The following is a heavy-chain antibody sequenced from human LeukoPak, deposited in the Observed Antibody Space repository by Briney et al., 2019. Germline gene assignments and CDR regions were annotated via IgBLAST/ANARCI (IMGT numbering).Heavy chain of an antibody. CDR2: IIPILGIA. V-gene: IGHV1-69*04. CDR1: GGTFSSYA. Sequence: SSVTVSCKASGGTFSSYAISWVRQAPGQGLEWMGRIIPILGIANYAQKFQGRVTITADKSTSTAYMELSSLRSEDTAVYYCARDGTVVVVAATPYYYGMDVWGQGTTVTVSS. J-gene: IGHJ6*02. CDR3: ARDGTVVVVAATPYYYGMDV. D-gene: IGHD2-15*01.